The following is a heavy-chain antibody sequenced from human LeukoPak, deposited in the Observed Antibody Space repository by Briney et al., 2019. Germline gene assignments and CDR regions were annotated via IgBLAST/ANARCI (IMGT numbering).Heavy chain of an antibody. D-gene: IGHD6-19*01. CDR3: ARGSSGWQFDY. CDR2: IYYSGST. CDR1: GFTFSSYS. V-gene: IGHV4-39*07. J-gene: IGHJ4*02. Sequence: GSLRLSCAASGFTFSSYSMNWVRQPPGKGLEWIGSIYYSGSTYYNPSLKSRVTISVDTSKNQFSLRLSSVTAADTAVYYCARGSSGWQFDYWGQGTLVTVSS.